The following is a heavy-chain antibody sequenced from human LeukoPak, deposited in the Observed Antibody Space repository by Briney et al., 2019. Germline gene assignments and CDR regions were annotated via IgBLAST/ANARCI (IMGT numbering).Heavy chain of an antibody. D-gene: IGHD6-13*01. CDR1: GGSFSSYA. Sequence: ASVTVSRKVCGGSFSSYAIRWVRQAPGPGVEGMGGIILIFGTAHYVQKFQGRVTITADESTSTAYMELSSLRSADTAVYYCARREVIAAPDDCYYYGMDVGGEGTTVTVS. J-gene: IGHJ6*02. CDR3: ARREVIAAPDDCYYYGMDV. V-gene: IGHV1-69*13. CDR2: IILIFGTA.